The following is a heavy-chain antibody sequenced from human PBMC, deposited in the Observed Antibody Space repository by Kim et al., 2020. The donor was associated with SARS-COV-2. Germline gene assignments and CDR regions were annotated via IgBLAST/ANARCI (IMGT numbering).Heavy chain of an antibody. Sequence: AVVKGRFTISRDDSKSIAYLKMNILKTEDTAVYYCTRTPVHYYYYYGMDVWGQGTTVTVSS. CDR3: TRTPVHYYYYYGMDV. V-gene: IGHV3-49*02. J-gene: IGHJ6*02.